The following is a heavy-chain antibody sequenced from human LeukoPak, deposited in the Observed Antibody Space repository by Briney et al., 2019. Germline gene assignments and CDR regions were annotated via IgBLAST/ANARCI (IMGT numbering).Heavy chain of an antibody. J-gene: IGHJ4*02. Sequence: PSETLPLTCAVYGGSSSNYYWNWIRQSPGKGLEWIGEINQSGSTKYNPSLKSRVTISGDTSKNQFSLRLNSVTAADTAVYFCARAYRAHQTFHSYHYFDYWGQGTLVTVSS. D-gene: IGHD5-18*01. CDR2: INQSGST. CDR1: GGSSSNYY. CDR3: ARAYRAHQTFHSYHYFDY. V-gene: IGHV4-34*01.